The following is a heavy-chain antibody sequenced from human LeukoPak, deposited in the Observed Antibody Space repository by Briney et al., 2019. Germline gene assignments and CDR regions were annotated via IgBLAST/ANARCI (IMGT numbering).Heavy chain of an antibody. D-gene: IGHD2-2*01. J-gene: IGHJ5*02. V-gene: IGHV4-4*07. CDR3: ARVRPAAMEGGGWFDP. Sequence: SETLSLTCTVSGGSISSYYWSWIRQPAGKGLEWIGRIYTSGSTNYNPSLKSRVTISVDTSKNQFSLKLSSVTAADTAVYYCARVRPAAMEGGGWFDPWGQGTLVTVSS. CDR1: GGSISSYY. CDR2: IYTSGST.